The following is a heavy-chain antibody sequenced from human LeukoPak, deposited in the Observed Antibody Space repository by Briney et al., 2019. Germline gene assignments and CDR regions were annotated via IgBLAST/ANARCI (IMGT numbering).Heavy chain of an antibody. V-gene: IGHV4-59*01. Sequence: AETLPLTCAVSGGSISSYDWSWVRQPPGKGLEWIWYIYYSGSTNYNPALKSRVTISVDSSKNQFSLKLSSVTAADTAVYYCARDSRWGFFDFWGQGTLVTVSS. CDR3: ARDSRWGFFDF. CDR2: IYYSGST. J-gene: IGHJ4*02. D-gene: IGHD6-13*01. CDR1: GGSISSYD.